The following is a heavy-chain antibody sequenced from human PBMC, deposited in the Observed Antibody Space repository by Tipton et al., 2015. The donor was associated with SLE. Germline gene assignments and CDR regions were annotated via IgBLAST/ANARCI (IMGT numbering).Heavy chain of an antibody. CDR3: ARVWVRGVIPYYFDY. D-gene: IGHD3-10*01. J-gene: IGHJ4*02. V-gene: IGHV4-31*03. CDR1: GGSISSGGYY. Sequence: TLSLTCIVSGGSISSGGYYWSWIRQHPGKGLEWIGYIYYSGSTYYNPSLKSRVTISVDTSKNQFSLKLSSVTAADTAVYYCARVWVRGVIPYYFDYWGQGTLVTVSS. CDR2: IYYSGST.